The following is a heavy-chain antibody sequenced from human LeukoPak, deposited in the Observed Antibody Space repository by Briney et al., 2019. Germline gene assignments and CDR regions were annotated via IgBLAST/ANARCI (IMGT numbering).Heavy chain of an antibody. J-gene: IGHJ6*02. CDR1: GFTFSSYG. D-gene: IGHD3-10*01. CDR3: AKEAGLLWFGELLPDSYYYYGMDV. CDR2: ISYDGSNK. V-gene: IGHV3-30*18. Sequence: GGSLRLSCAASGFTFSSYGMHWVRQAPGKGLEWVAVISYDGSNKYYADSVKGRFTNARDNSKNTRYPEGNSLRAEDTAVYYCAKEAGLLWFGELLPDSYYYYGMDVWGQGTTVTVSS.